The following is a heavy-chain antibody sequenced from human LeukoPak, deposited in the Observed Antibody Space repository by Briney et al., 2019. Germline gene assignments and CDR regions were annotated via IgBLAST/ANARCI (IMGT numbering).Heavy chain of an antibody. J-gene: IGHJ3*02. V-gene: IGHV4-59*08. Sequence: PSETLSLTCTVSGGSISSYYWSWIRQPPGKGLEWIGYIYYSGSTNYNPSLKSRVTISVDTSKDQFSLKLSSVTAADTAVYYCARHLGSSGAFDIWGQGTMVTVSS. CDR2: IYYSGST. D-gene: IGHD2-15*01. CDR1: GGSISSYY. CDR3: ARHLGSSGAFDI.